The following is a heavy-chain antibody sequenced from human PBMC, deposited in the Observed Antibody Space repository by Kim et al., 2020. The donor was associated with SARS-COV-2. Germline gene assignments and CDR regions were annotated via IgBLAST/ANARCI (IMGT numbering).Heavy chain of an antibody. J-gene: IGHJ4*02. D-gene: IGHD1-26*01. CDR1: GFAFSGHA. Sequence: GGSLRLSCAASGFAFSGHAMHWVRQAPGKGLEWVAVIWYDGSNKYYADSVKGRFTISRDNSKNTLYLQINSLRAEDTAVYYCAKDLYSGSYPYFDYWGQGALLTVSS. V-gene: IGHV3-33*06. CDR2: IWYDGSNK. CDR3: AKDLYSGSYPYFDY.